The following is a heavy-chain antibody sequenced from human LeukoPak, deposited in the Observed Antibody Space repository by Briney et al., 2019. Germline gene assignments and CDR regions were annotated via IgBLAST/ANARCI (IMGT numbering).Heavy chain of an antibody. D-gene: IGHD6-19*01. CDR2: ISSSGSTI. CDR1: GFTFSDYY. J-gene: IGHJ6*03. CDR3: TTGISGWYTYYYYYMAV. V-gene: IGHV3-11*01. Sequence: GGSLRLSCAASGFTFSDYYMSWIRQAPGKGLEWVSYISSSGSTIYYADSVKGRFTISRDNAKNSMYLQMNILKTEDTAVYYCTTGISGWYTYYYYYMAVWGAGTTVTVSS.